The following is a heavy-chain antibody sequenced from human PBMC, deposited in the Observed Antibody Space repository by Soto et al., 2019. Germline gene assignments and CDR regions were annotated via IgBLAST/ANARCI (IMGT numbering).Heavy chain of an antibody. J-gene: IGHJ4*02. CDR3: ASRGSGSYYDY. D-gene: IGHD1-26*01. Sequence: VQLLESGGGLVQPGGSLRLSCAASGLTFSSYAMRWVRQAQGKGLEWVSAIRGSGGSTYYADSVKGRFTISRDNSKNTLYRQMNSLRAEDTAVYYCASRGSGSYYDYWGQGTLVTVSS. CDR1: GLTFSSYA. V-gene: IGHV3-23*01. CDR2: IRGSGGST.